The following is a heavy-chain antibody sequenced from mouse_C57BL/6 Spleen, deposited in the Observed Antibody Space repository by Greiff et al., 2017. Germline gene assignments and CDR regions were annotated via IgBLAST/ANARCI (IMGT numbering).Heavy chain of an antibody. CDR2: IYPRSGNT. CDR3: ESYGSSYEGYFDV. J-gene: IGHJ1*03. Sequence: QVQLKQSGAELARPGASVKLSCKASGYTFTSYGISWVKQRTGQGLEWIGEIYPRSGNTYYNEKFKGKATLTADKSSSTAYMEHRSLTSEDSAVYFCESYGSSYEGYFDVWGTGTTVTVSS. D-gene: IGHD1-1*01. CDR1: GYTFTSYG. V-gene: IGHV1-81*01.